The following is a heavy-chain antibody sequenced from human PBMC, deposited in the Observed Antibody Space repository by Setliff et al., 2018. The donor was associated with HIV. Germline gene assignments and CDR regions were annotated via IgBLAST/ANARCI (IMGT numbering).Heavy chain of an antibody. J-gene: IGHJ4*02. CDR2: AIPMLGIA. V-gene: IGHV1-69*10. CDR3: ARSSCYDVNSPFDY. Sequence: GASVKVSCKASGGTFSSYVINWVRQAPGQGLEWMGGAIPMLGIANHVHKFQGRVTITADKSTSTAYMELNSLRSEDTAVYYCARSSCYDVNSPFDYWGQGTLVTVSS. CDR1: GGTFSSYV. D-gene: IGHD3-16*01.